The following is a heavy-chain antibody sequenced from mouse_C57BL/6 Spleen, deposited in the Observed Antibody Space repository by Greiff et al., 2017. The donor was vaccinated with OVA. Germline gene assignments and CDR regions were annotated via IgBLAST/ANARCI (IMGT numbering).Heavy chain of an antibody. Sequence: VQLQQSGAELVMPGASVKLSCKASGYTFTSYWMHWVKQRPGQGLEWIGEIDPSDSYTNYNQKFKGKSTLTVDKSSSTAYMQLSSLTSEDSAVYYCARREQAYYGSSLDYWGQGTTLTVSS. CDR1: GYTFTSYW. V-gene: IGHV1-69*01. J-gene: IGHJ2*01. CDR2: IDPSDSYT. D-gene: IGHD1-1*01. CDR3: ARREQAYYGSSLDY.